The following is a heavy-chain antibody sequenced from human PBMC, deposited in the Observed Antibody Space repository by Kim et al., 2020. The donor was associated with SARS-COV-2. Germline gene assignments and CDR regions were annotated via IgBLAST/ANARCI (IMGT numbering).Heavy chain of an antibody. CDR3: ARMLLPPPIAAAVTSWFDP. CDR2: ISGRNGDT. J-gene: IGHJ5*02. CDR1: GYTFTSYG. V-gene: IGHV1-18*01. D-gene: IGHD6-13*01. Sequence: ASVKVSCKASGYTFTSYGIAWVRQAPGQGPEWMGWISGRNGDTNSAQKLQGRVTMTTDTPTSTAYMELRNLRSDDTAIYFCARMLLPPPIAAAVTSWFDPWGQGTLVAVSS.